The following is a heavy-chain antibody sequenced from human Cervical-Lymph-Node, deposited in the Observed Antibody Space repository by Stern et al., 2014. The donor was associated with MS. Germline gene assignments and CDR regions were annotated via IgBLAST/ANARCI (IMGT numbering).Heavy chain of an antibody. CDR3: ARSSSPSPYYYYGMDV. J-gene: IGHJ6*02. V-gene: IGHV3-33*01. Sequence: VQLVESGGGVVQPGRSLRLSCAASGFTFSSYGMHWVRQAPGKGLEWVAVIWPDGSNKYYADSVKGRFTISRDNSKNTLYLQMNSLIAEDTAVYYCARSSSPSPYYYYGMDVWGQGTTVTVSS. CDR1: GFTFSSYG. CDR2: IWPDGSNK. D-gene: IGHD6-13*01.